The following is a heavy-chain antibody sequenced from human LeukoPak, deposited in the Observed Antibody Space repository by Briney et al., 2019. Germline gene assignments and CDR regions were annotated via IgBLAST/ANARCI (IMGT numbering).Heavy chain of an antibody. CDR2: FDPEDGET. CDR3: ATVGYCSSTSCWYFDY. Sequence: ASVKVSCKVSGYTLTELSMHWVRQAPGTGLEWMGGFDPEDGETIYAQKFQGRVTMTEDTSTDTAYMELSSLRSGDTAVYYCATVGYCSSTSCWYFDYWGQGTLVTVSS. D-gene: IGHD2-2*01. J-gene: IGHJ4*02. CDR1: GYTLTELS. V-gene: IGHV1-24*01.